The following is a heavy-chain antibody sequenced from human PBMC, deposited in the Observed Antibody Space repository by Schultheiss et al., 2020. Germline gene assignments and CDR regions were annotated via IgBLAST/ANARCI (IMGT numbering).Heavy chain of an antibody. Sequence: SATLSLTCIVSGGSMRNYPWSWIRQAPGKGLEWIGEINHSGSTNYNPSLKSRVTISVDKSKNQFSLKLSSVTAADTAVYYCARGLIVEAYYYYYYGMDVWGQGTTVTVSS. CDR2: INHSGST. J-gene: IGHJ6*02. D-gene: IGHD2-15*01. CDR3: ARGLIVEAYYYYYYGMDV. V-gene: IGHV4-34*01. CDR1: GGSMRNYP.